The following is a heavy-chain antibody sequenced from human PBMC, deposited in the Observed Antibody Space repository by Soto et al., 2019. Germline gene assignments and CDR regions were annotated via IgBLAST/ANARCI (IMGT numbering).Heavy chain of an antibody. CDR3: ARSLQYYDYIWGSYRYPDAFDI. Sequence: SETLSLTCAVYGGSFSGYYWSWIRQPPGKGLEWIGEIYHSGSTNYNPSLKSRVTISVDTSKNQFSLKLSSVTAADTAVYYCARSLQYYDYIWGSYRYPDAFDIWGQGTMVTVSS. CDR2: IYHSGST. CDR1: GGSFSGYY. V-gene: IGHV4-34*01. J-gene: IGHJ3*02. D-gene: IGHD3-16*02.